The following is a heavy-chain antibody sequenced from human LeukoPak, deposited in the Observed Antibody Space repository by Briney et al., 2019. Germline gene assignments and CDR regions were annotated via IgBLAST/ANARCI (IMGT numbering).Heavy chain of an antibody. CDR3: AELGITMIGGV. CDR2: ISSSGSTI. J-gene: IGHJ6*04. Sequence: GGSLRLSCAASGFTFSSYSMNWVRQAPGKGLEWVSYISSSGSTIKYADSVKGRFTISRGNAENSLYLQMNSQRAEDTAVYYCAELGITMIGGVWGKGTTVTISS. CDR1: GFTFSSYS. V-gene: IGHV3-48*04. D-gene: IGHD3-10*02.